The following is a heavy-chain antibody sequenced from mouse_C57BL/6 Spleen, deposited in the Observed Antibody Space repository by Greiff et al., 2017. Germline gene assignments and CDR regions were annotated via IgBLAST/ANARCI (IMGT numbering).Heavy chain of an antibody. Sequence: EVNLVESGGDLVKPGGSLKLSCAASGFTFSSYGMSWVRQTPDKRLEWVATISSGGSYTYYPDSVKGRFTISRDNAKNTLYLQMSSLKSEDTAMYYCARDSLYAMDYWGQGTSVTVSS. V-gene: IGHV5-6*01. CDR1: GFTFSSYG. CDR2: ISSGGSYT. J-gene: IGHJ4*01. CDR3: ARDSLYAMDY. D-gene: IGHD6-1*01.